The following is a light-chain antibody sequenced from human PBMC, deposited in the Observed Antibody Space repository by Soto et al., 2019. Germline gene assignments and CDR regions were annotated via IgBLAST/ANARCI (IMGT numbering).Light chain of an antibody. CDR3: QQYGSLRYT. CDR2: GAS. J-gene: IGKJ2*01. Sequence: EIVLTQSPGTLSLSPGERATLSCRASQSVSSSYLAWYQQKPGQAPRLLISGASSRATGIPDRFSGSGSGTDFTLTISRLEPEDFAVYYCQQYGSLRYTFGQGTKLEIK. V-gene: IGKV3-20*01. CDR1: QSVSSSY.